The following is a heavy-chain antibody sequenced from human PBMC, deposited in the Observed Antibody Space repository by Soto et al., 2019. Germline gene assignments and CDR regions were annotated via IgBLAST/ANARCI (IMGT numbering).Heavy chain of an antibody. D-gene: IGHD6-19*01. CDR2: AYHNGLT. CDR3: ARDAAVPGESDRFDY. CDR1: GDSVTSNVW. Sequence: SDTLSLTCAVSGDSVTSNVWWSWVRQPPGKGLEWIGEAYHNGLTDYNPSLKSRVTMSVDTSKNEFSLKLTSLTAADTAIYYCARDAAVPGESDRFDYWGQGTLVTVSS. J-gene: IGHJ4*02. V-gene: IGHV4-4*02.